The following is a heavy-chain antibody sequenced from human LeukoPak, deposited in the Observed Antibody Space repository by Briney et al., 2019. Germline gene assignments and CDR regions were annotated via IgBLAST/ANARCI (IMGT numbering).Heavy chain of an antibody. D-gene: IGHD3-22*01. CDR2: IIENGSNQ. CDR3: ARDQYGYYDY. V-gene: IGHV3-30*04. J-gene: IGHJ4*02. Sequence: PGGSLRLSCAASGFTYSNYIMHWVRQAPGKGLDWVAVIIENGSNQYYADSVKGRFTISRDNSKNTLYLQMNSLRAEDTAVYYCARDQYGYYDYWGQGTLVTVSS. CDR1: GFTYSNYI.